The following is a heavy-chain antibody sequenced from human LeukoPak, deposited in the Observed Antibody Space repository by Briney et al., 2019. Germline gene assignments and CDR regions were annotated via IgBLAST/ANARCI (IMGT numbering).Heavy chain of an antibody. J-gene: IGHJ4*02. CDR2: ISGSGGST. Sequence: GGSLRLSCAASGFTFSSYAMSWVRQAPGKGLEWVSAISGSGGSTYYADSVKGRFTISRDNSKNTLYLQMNSLRSEDTAVYYCATEIKGYYYDSSGYYNHFDYWGQGTLVTVSS. CDR3: ATEIKGYYYDSSGYYNHFDY. D-gene: IGHD3-22*01. V-gene: IGHV3-23*01. CDR1: GFTFSSYA.